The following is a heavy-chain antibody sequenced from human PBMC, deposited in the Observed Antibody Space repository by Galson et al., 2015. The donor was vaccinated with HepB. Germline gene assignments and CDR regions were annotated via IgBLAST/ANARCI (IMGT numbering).Heavy chain of an antibody. CDR2: INPNNGGT. CDR3: ARGAGYCSTTGCYQYFDY. J-gene: IGHJ4*02. D-gene: IGHD2-2*01. V-gene: IGHV1-2*06. Sequence: SVKVSCKASGYTFTDHYVYWVRQAPGQGLEWMGRINPNNGGTNYAQKFQGRVTMTRDTSISTAYMELSRLRSDDTAMFYCARGAGYCSTTGCYQYFDYWGQGTLVTVSS. CDR1: GYTFTDHY.